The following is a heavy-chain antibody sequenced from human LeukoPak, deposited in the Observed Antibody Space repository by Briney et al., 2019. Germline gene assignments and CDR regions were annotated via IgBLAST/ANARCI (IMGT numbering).Heavy chain of an antibody. CDR1: GGSISSSSYY. V-gene: IGHV4-39*01. CDR3: ASFEDERNYFDY. CDR2: IYYSGST. Sequence: SETLSLTCTVSGGSISSSSYYWGWIRQPPGKGLEWIGSIYYSGSTYYNPSLKSRVTISVDTSKNQFSLKLSSVTAADTAVYYCASFEDERNYFDYWGQGTLVTVSS. J-gene: IGHJ4*02. D-gene: IGHD2-15*01.